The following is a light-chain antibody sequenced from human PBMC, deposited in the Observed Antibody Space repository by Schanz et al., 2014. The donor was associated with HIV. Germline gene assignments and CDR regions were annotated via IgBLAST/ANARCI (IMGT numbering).Light chain of an antibody. V-gene: IGKV3-20*01. CDR1: QTITSNF. Sequence: EIVLTQSPGTLSLFPGERAALSCRASQTITSNFLAWYQQRPGQAPRLLIYGASNRATGVPDRFSGSGSGIDFILNSSRREPEDFAVYFCQYFGNSGGTFGGGTKVEI. J-gene: IGKJ4*01. CDR3: QYFGNSGGT. CDR2: GAS.